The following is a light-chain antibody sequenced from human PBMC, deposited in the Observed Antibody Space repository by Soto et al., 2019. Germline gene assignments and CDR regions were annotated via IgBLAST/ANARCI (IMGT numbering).Light chain of an antibody. CDR1: QSVSSSY. CDR3: QQRNNWPPGIT. V-gene: IGKV3D-20*02. J-gene: IGKJ5*01. Sequence: EIVMTQSPATLSVSPGERATLSCRASQSVSSSYLAWYQQKPGQAPRLLIYAASNRATGIPARFSGSGSGTDFTLTISSLEPEDFAVYYCQQRNNWPPGITFGQGTRLEIK. CDR2: AAS.